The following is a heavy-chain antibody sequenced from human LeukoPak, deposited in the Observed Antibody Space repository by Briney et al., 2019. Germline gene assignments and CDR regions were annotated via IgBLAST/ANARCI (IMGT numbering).Heavy chain of an antibody. CDR1: GFTFSSYR. Sequence: GGSLRLSCAASGFTFSSYRMNWVRQAPGKGLEWVSYISSSSSTIYYADSVKGRFTISRDNAKNSLYLQMNSLRAEDTAVYYCAKDIGSVVIRYYFDDWGQGTLVTVSS. CDR2: ISSSSSTI. CDR3: AKDIGSVVIRYYFDD. J-gene: IGHJ4*02. D-gene: IGHD3-22*01. V-gene: IGHV3-48*04.